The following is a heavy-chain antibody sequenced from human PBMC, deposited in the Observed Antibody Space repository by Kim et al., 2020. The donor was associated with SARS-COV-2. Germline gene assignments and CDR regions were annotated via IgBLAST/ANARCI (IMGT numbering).Heavy chain of an antibody. CDR1: GFTFSSYS. V-gene: IGHV3-48*02. J-gene: IGHJ3*02. D-gene: IGHD3-9*01. CDR2: ISSSSSTI. Sequence: GGSLRLSCAASGFTFSSYSMNWVRQAPGKGLEWVSYISSSSSTIYYADSVKGRFTISRDNAKNSLYLQMNSLRDEDTAVYYCARSRPELLTGYYDAFDIWGQGTMVTVSS. CDR3: ARSRPELLTGYYDAFDI.